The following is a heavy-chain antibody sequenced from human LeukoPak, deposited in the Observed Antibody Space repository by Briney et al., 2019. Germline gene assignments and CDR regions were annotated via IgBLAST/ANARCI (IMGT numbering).Heavy chain of an antibody. CDR1: GFTFSSYW. D-gene: IGHD2/OR15-2a*01. CDR3: ATGASALWHPYYFDY. V-gene: IGHV3-7*01. CDR2: IKQDGSEK. J-gene: IGHJ4*02. Sequence: PGGSLRLSCAASGFTFSSYWMSWVRQAPGKGLEWVANIKQDGSEKYYVDSVKGRFTISRDNAKNSLYLQMNSLRAEDTAVYHCATGASALWHPYYFDYWGQGTLVTVSS.